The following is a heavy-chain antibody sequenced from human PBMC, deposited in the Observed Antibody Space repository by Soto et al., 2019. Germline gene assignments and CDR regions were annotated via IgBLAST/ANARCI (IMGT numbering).Heavy chain of an antibody. Sequence: ASVKVSCKASGGTFSSYAISWVRQAPGQGLEWMGGIIPIFGTANYAQKFQGRVTITADESTSTAYMELSSLRSEDTAVYYCARSTTVTTASDYWGQGTLVTVSS. CDR2: IIPIFGTA. CDR3: ARSTTVTTASDY. V-gene: IGHV1-69*13. D-gene: IGHD4-17*01. CDR1: GGTFSSYA. J-gene: IGHJ4*02.